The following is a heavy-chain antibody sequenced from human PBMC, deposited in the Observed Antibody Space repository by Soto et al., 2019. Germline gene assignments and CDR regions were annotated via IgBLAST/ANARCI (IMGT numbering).Heavy chain of an antibody. CDR3: AKRGYADRGGDYY. CDR2: IGGRGTSS. CDR1: GFTFSNYA. V-gene: IGHV3-23*01. D-gene: IGHD2-8*01. J-gene: IGHJ6*01. Sequence: GGSLRLSCAASGFTFSNYAMSWVRQAPGRGLAWVSGIGGRGTSSYYADSVKGRFAISRDNSYNTLFLQLHSLRAEDTAVYYCAKRGYADRGGDYY.